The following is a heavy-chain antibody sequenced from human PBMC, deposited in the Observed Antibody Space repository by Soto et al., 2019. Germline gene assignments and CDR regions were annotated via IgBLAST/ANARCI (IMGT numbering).Heavy chain of an antibody. D-gene: IGHD2-2*01. CDR3: AKERTRYCSSTSCYVGGDYYYGMDV. Sequence: GGSLRLSCAASGFTFSSYAMSWVRQAPGKGLEWVSAISGSGGSTYYADSVKGRFTISRDNSKNTLYLQMNSLRAEDTAVYYCAKERTRYCSSTSCYVGGDYYYGMDVWGQGTTVTVSS. J-gene: IGHJ6*02. CDR1: GFTFSSYA. V-gene: IGHV3-23*01. CDR2: ISGSGGST.